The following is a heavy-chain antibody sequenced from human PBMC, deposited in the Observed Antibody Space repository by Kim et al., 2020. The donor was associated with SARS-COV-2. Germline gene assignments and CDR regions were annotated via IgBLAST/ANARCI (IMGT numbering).Heavy chain of an antibody. CDR2: IKQDGSEK. CDR1: GFTFTDYW. J-gene: IGHJ6*02. CDR3: FNSDV. Sequence: GGSLRLSCAASGFTFTDYWMSWVRQAPGKGLEWVANIKQDGSEKYYIDSVTGRFTISRDNAKNSLYLQMHSLSAEATAVYYCFNSDVWGQGTTVTVSS. D-gene: IGHD1-20*01. V-gene: IGHV3-7*01.